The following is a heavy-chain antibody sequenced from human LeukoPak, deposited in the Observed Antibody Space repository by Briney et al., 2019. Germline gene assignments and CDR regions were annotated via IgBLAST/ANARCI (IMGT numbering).Heavy chain of an antibody. V-gene: IGHV3-48*02. CDR2: ITSDSSAM. CDR1: GFTFSTYI. D-gene: IGHD2-21*01. Sequence: GGSLRLSCVASGFTFSTYIINWIRQAPGKGLEWISYITSDSSAMSYADSVKGRFTISRDNAKNSLYLHMNSLSDEDTAMYFCVRDLLWAFDIWGQGTMVTVFS. CDR3: VRDLLWAFDI. J-gene: IGHJ3*02.